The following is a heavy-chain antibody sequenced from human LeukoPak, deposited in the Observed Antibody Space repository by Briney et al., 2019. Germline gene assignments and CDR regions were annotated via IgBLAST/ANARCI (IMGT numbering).Heavy chain of an antibody. CDR1: GYTFTGYY. CDR3: ARVAARSGSIDY. CDR2: INPNSGGT. Sequence: APVKVSCKASGYTFTGYYMHWVRQAPGQGLEWMGRINPNSGGTNYAQKFQGRVTMTRDTSISTAYMELSRLRSDDTAVYYCARVAARSGSIDYWGQGTLVTVSS. J-gene: IGHJ4*02. V-gene: IGHV1-2*06. D-gene: IGHD3-10*01.